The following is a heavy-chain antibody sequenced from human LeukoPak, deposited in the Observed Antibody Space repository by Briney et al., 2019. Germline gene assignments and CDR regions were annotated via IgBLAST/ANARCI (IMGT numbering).Heavy chain of an antibody. Sequence: GGSLRLSCAASGFTFDDYAMHWVRQAPGKGLEWVSGISWNSGSIGYADSVKGRFTISRDNAKNSLYLQMNSLRAEDTAVYYCARTYYYDSSGSYWGQGTLVTVSS. CDR2: ISWNSGSI. CDR3: ARTYYYDSSGSY. D-gene: IGHD3-22*01. V-gene: IGHV3-9*01. J-gene: IGHJ4*02. CDR1: GFTFDDYA.